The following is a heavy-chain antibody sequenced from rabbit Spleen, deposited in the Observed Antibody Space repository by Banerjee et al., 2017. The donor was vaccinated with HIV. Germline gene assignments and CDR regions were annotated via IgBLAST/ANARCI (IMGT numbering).Heavy chain of an antibody. D-gene: IGHD2-1*01. J-gene: IGHJ4*01. CDR3: VRDQAGDADYGPYYLNL. CDR2: IGTRGVGA. CDR1: GFDLSGNYY. V-gene: IGHV1S43*01. Sequence: QEQLEESGGGLVKPEGSLTLTCKASGFDLSGNYYMTWVRQAPGKGLEWIGTIGTRGVGAWYSTWVNGRFAISSHNAQNTLYLQLSSLTAADTATYFCVRDQAGDADYGPYYLNLWGPGTLVTVS.